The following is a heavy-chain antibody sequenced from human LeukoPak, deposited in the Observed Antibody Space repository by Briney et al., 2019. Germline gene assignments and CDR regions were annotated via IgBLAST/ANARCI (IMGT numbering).Heavy chain of an antibody. D-gene: IGHD1-26*01. Sequence: PGRSLRLSCAASGFTFSSYAMHWVRQAPGKGLEWVAVISYDGSNKYYADSVKGRFTISRDNAKNTLYLQMNSLRAEDTAVYYCARESLGATFWRYYYYGMDVWGQGTTVTVS. CDR1: GFTFSSYA. J-gene: IGHJ6*02. CDR2: ISYDGSNK. V-gene: IGHV3-30*04. CDR3: ARESLGATFWRYYYYGMDV.